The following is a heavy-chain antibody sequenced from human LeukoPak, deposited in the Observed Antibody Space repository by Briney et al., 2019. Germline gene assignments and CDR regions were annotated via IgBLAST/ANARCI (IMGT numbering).Heavy chain of an antibody. Sequence: PSETLSLTCAVYGGSFSGYYWSWIRRPPGKGLEWIGEINHSGSTNYNPSLKSRVTISVDTSKNQFSLKLSSVTAADTAVYYCARGSLAIFGVVIIGGSFDYWGQGTLVTVSS. J-gene: IGHJ4*02. V-gene: IGHV4-34*01. CDR3: ARGSLAIFGVVIIGGSFDY. CDR1: GGSFSGYY. D-gene: IGHD3-3*01. CDR2: INHSGST.